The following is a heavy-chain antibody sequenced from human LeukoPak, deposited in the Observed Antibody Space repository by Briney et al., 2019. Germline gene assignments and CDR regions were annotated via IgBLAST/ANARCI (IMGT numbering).Heavy chain of an antibody. CDR3: ARDRCSSTSCHYGVDY. CDR1: GYSISSGYY. CDR2: MYHSGST. V-gene: IGHV4-38-2*02. J-gene: IGHJ4*02. Sequence: SETLSLTCAVSGYSISSGYYWGWIRQPPGKGLEWIGSMYHSGSTSYNPSLKGRVTISVDTSKNQLSLKLSSVTAADTAVYYCARDRCSSTSCHYGVDYWGQGTLVTVSS. D-gene: IGHD2-2*01.